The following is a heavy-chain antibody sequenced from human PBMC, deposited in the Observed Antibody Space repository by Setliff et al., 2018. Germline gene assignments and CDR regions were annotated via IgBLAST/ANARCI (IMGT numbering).Heavy chain of an antibody. Sequence: PSGTLRLPCVVSGISFSNYGMTWVRQAPGKGLEWISYISTSSGTRYYADSVKGRFTISRDNANQSLYLQMSSLRAEDTAVYYCARLALTGYDSSGYYYSLKYYYYMDVWGKGTTVTVSS. V-gene: IGHV3-48*01. CDR2: ISTSSGTR. J-gene: IGHJ6*03. CDR3: ARLALTGYDSSGYYYSLKYYYYMDV. D-gene: IGHD3-22*01. CDR1: GISFSNYG.